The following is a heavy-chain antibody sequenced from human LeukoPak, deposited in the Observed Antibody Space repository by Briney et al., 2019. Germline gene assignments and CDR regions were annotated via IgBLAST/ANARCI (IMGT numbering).Heavy chain of an antibody. CDR2: INPSGGTT. Sequence: ASVKVSCKASGYTFTSYYMHWVRQAPGQGLEWMGIINPSGGTTSYAQNFQGRVTMTRDTSTSTVYMELSSLRSEDTAVYYCAREIGPRQLHLWGSAFDYWGQGTLVTVSS. D-gene: IGHD5-18*01. J-gene: IGHJ4*02. CDR1: GYTFTSYY. V-gene: IGHV1-46*01. CDR3: AREIGPRQLHLWGSAFDY.